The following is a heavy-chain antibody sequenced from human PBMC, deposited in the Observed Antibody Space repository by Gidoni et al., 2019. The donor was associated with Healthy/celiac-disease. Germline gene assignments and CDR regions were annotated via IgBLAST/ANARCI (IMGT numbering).Heavy chain of an antibody. Sequence: QITLKESGPTLVKPTQTLTLTCTFSGFSPSPSGVGVGWIRQPPGKALEWLALIYWNDDKRYSPSLKSRLTITKDTSKNQVVLTMTNMDPVDTATYYCAHRQEETYYDFWSGFKFDPWGQGTLVTVSS. D-gene: IGHD3-3*01. CDR3: AHRQEETYYDFWSGFKFDP. J-gene: IGHJ5*02. V-gene: IGHV2-5*01. CDR2: IYWNDDK. CDR1: GFSPSPSGVG.